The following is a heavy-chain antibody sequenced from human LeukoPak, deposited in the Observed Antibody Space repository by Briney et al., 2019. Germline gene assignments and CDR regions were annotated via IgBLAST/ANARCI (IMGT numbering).Heavy chain of an antibody. J-gene: IGHJ4*02. CDR2: IKDGGTTT. CDR3: TTIRPGY. V-gene: IGHV3-74*01. CDR1: GSTFSSYW. Sequence: GGSLRLSCAASGSTFSSYWIHWVRQVPGKGLVWVSRIKDGGTTTDYADSVKGRFTISRDDAKSTLYLQMNSLRAEDTAVYYCTTIRPGYWGQGTLVTVSP. D-gene: IGHD5-12*01.